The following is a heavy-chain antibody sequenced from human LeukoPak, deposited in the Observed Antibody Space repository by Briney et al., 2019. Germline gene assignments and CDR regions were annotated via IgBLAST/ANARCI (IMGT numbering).Heavy chain of an antibody. Sequence: GASVKVSCKASGGTFSSYAISWVRQAPGQGLEWMGGIIPIFGTASYAQKFQGRVTVTRDTSTSTVHMELSGLRSEDTAVYYCARDQEAFDYWGQGTLVTVSS. V-gene: IGHV1-69*05. J-gene: IGHJ4*02. CDR3: ARDQEAFDY. CDR2: IIPIFGTA. CDR1: GGTFSSYA.